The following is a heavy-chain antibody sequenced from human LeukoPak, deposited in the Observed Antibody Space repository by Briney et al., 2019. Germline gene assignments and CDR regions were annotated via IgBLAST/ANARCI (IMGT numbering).Heavy chain of an antibody. CDR1: GGSISRYY. J-gene: IGHJ4*02. Sequence: PSETLSLTCTVSGGSISRYYWSWIRQPPGKGLEYIGYASYRGSTNYNPSLKSRVTISVDTSKNQFFVILSSVTDADTAVYFCARSPDPRGYSGYHFDFWGQGTLVTVSS. CDR2: ASYRGST. CDR3: ARSPDPRGYSGYHFDF. D-gene: IGHD5-12*01. V-gene: IGHV4-59*01.